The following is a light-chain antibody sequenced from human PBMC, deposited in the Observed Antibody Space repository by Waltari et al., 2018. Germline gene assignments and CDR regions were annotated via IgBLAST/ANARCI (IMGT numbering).Light chain of an antibody. CDR2: YDY. CDR3: QVWESSTEVL. CDR1: NFGGKS. J-gene: IGLJ2*01. Sequence: SSVLAQPPSVSVAPGQTATITCGGTNFGGKSVHWYQRKPGQAPVLVIYYDYHRPSGIPGRFCGATCGDTATLTIGGVEAGDEADYFCQVWESSTEVLFGGGTKLTVL. V-gene: IGLV3-21*01.